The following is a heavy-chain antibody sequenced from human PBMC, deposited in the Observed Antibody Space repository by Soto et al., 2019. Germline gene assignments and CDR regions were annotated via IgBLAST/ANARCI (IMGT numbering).Heavy chain of an antibody. V-gene: IGHV3-30*03. CDR1: GFTFSDYA. CDR2: VSQDGRNT. Sequence: VQLVESGGGVVQPGRSLRLSCAAAGFTFSDYAMHWVRQAPGKGLEWVAVVSQDGRNTHYADSVKGRFTISRDSSKNTVSREMTSLRAEDTAVYYCATGGRQWLVTSDFNYWGQGALVTVSS. J-gene: IGHJ4*02. D-gene: IGHD6-19*01. CDR3: ATGGRQWLVTSDFNY.